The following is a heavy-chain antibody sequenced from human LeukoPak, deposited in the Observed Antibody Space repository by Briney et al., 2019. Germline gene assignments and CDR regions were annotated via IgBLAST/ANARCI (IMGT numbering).Heavy chain of an antibody. Sequence: ASVKVSCKASGYPFTGYFMHWVRQAPGQGLEWMGWINPNNGDKNYTKKLQGMVTMTRDTSISTAYMELSRLRSDDTAVYYCASFAFASGTTGRRYIDVWGKGTTVTVSS. CDR1: GYPFTGYF. J-gene: IGHJ6*03. CDR3: ASFAFASGTTGRRYIDV. V-gene: IGHV1-2*02. CDR2: INPNNGDK. D-gene: IGHD1-1*01.